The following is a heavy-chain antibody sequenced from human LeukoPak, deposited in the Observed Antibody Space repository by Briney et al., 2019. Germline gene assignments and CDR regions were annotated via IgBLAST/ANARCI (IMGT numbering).Heavy chain of an antibody. Sequence: ASVKVSCKASGYTFTSYCISWVRQAPGQGLEWMGWISAYNGNTNYAQKLQGRVTMTTDTSTSTAYMELRSLRSDDTAVYYCARDPGCSSTSCSILGFDYWGQGTLVTVSS. D-gene: IGHD2-2*01. CDR3: ARDPGCSSTSCSILGFDY. CDR1: GYTFTSYC. J-gene: IGHJ4*02. CDR2: ISAYNGNT. V-gene: IGHV1-18*01.